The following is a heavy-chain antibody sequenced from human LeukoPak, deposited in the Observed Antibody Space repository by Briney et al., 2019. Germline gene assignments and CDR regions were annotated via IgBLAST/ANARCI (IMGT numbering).Heavy chain of an antibody. D-gene: IGHD5-24*01. Sequence: QPGGSLRLSCAASGFTFNNYAMSWVRQAPGKGLEWVSVISGSGGSTYYADSVKGRFTISRDNSKNTLSLQMNNLRAEDTAVYYCAKPREGWLVDAFDIWGQGTMVTVSS. CDR1: GFTFNNYA. V-gene: IGHV3-23*01. CDR3: AKPREGWLVDAFDI. CDR2: ISGSGGST. J-gene: IGHJ3*02.